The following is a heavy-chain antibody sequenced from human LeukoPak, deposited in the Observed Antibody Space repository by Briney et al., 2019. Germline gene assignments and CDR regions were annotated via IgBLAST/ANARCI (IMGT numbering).Heavy chain of an antibody. Sequence: PGGSLRLSCAASGFTFSSYWMSWVRQAPGKGLEWVANIKQDGSEKYYVDSVKGRFTISRDNAKDSLYLQMNSLRAEDTAVYYCASLDWNDPTRFDYWGQGTLVTVSS. CDR3: ASLDWNDPTRFDY. J-gene: IGHJ4*02. CDR2: IKQDGSEK. V-gene: IGHV3-7*01. D-gene: IGHD1-1*01. CDR1: GFTFSSYW.